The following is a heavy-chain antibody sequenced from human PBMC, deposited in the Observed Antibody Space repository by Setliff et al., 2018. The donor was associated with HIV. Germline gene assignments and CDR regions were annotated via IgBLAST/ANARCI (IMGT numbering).Heavy chain of an antibody. V-gene: IGHV4-31*03. CDR3: ARIATYYDTSGYLIPYYFDY. D-gene: IGHD3-22*01. J-gene: IGHJ4*02. CDR1: GGSISSGGFY. Sequence: SETLSLTCTVSGGSISSGGFYWSWIRQHPGKGLEWIGYIYHSGSTNYNSSLKSRVTISVDKSKNLFSLKLSSVTAADTALYYCARIATYYDTSGYLIPYYFDYWGQGTLVTVSS. CDR2: IYHSGST.